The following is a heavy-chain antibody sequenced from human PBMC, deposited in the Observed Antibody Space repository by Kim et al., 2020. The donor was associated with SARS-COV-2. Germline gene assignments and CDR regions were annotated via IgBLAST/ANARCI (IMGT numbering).Heavy chain of an antibody. CDR1: GFTFSSYG. D-gene: IGHD6-6*01. J-gene: IGHJ4*02. CDR2: ISYDGSNK. Sequence: GGSLRLSCAASGFTFSSYGMHWVRQAPGKGLEWVAVISYDGSNKYYADSVKGRFTISRDNSKNTLYLQMNSLRAEDTAVYYCAKDLVGGALPDYWGQGTLVTVSS. V-gene: IGHV3-30*18. CDR3: AKDLVGGALPDY.